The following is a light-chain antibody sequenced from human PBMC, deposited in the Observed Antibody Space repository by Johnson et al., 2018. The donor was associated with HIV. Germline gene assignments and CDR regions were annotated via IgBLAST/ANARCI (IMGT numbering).Light chain of an antibody. Sequence: QSVLTQPPSVSAAPGQKVTISCSGSSSNIGNNYVSWYQQLPGTAPKLLIYENNKRPSGIPDRFSGSKSGTSATLGIAGLQTGDEAYYYCGTWDNSLSIGAVFGTGAKVTVL. V-gene: IGLV1-51*02. CDR3: GTWDNSLSIGAV. J-gene: IGLJ1*01. CDR1: SSNIGNNY. CDR2: ENN.